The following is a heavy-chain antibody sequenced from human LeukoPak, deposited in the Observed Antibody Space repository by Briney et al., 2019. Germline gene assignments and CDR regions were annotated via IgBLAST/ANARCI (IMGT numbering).Heavy chain of an antibody. CDR2: ISWNSGSI. J-gene: IGHJ6*02. D-gene: IGHD5-12*01. V-gene: IGHV3-9*01. CDR3: ARGSGYDYYYYGMDV. CDR1: GFTFDDYA. Sequence: GGSLRLSCAASGFTFDDYAMHWVRQAPGKGLEWVSGISWNSGSIGYADSVKGRFTTSRDNAKNSLYLQMNSLRAEDTALYYCARGSGYDYYYYGMDVWGQGTTVTVSS.